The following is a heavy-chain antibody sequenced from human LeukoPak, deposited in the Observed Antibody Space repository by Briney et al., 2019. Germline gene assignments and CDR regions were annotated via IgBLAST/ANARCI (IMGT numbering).Heavy chain of an antibody. CDR3: VRRGYTYAYDY. CDR2: ITSNGGST. Sequence: GRSLRLSCAASGFTFSSYAMHWVRQAPGKGLEYVSAITSNGGSTYYADSVKGRFTISRDNSKNTLYLQMPSLRAEDTAVYYCVRRGYTYAYDYWGQGTLVTVSS. CDR1: GFTFSSYA. J-gene: IGHJ4*02. V-gene: IGHV3-64D*06. D-gene: IGHD5-18*01.